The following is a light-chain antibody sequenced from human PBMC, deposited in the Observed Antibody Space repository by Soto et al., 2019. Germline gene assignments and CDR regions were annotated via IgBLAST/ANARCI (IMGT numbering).Light chain of an antibody. CDR2: DAS. V-gene: IGKV3-15*01. Sequence: EIVLKPSEATLSVFPGERATLSCRSSQSAYSNLAWHQQKPGQAPRLLIFDASTRATGIPARFSGSGSGTEFTLTISSLQSEDFAIYYCQQYSNWPPAFGQGTKVDIK. CDR1: QSAYSN. J-gene: IGKJ1*01. CDR3: QQYSNWPPA.